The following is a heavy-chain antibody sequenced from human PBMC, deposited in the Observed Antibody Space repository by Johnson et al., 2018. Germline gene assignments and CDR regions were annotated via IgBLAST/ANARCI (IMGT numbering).Heavy chain of an antibody. J-gene: IGHJ5*02. V-gene: IGHV3-11*04. Sequence: QVQLVQSGGGVVQPGRSLRLSCAASGFTFSDYYMRWIRQAPGKGLEWVSYISNSGSTIYYADSVKGRFTISRDNAKNSLNLQMNSLRADDTAVDYCAIEIKELGVCRGGSCYSQFDPWGQGTLVTVSS. CDR2: ISNSGSTI. D-gene: IGHD2-15*01. CDR3: AIEIKELGVCRGGSCYSQFDP. CDR1: GFTFSDYY.